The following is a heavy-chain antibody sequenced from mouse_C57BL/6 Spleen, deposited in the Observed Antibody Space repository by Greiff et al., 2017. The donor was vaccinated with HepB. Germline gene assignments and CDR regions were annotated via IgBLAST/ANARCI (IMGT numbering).Heavy chain of an antibody. V-gene: IGHV1-26*01. CDR3: ARRGGNLEVFDY. J-gene: IGHJ2*01. Sequence: VQLQQSGPELVKPGASVKISCKASGYTFTDYYMNWVKQSHGKSLEWIGDINPNNGGTSYNQKFKGKATLTVDKSSSTAYMELRSLTSEDSAVYYCARRGGNLEVFDYWGQGTTLTVSS. CDR2: INPNNGGT. CDR1: GYTFTDYY.